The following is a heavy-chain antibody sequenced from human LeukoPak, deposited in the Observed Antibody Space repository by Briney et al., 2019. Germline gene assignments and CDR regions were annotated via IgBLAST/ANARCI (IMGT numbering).Heavy chain of an antibody. CDR3: ARDSLVRGVRWFDP. V-gene: IGHV4-4*07. CDR1: GGSISSYY. CDR2: IYSSGST. J-gene: IGHJ5*02. Sequence: SSETLSLTCTVSGGSISSYYWSWIRQPPGKGLEWIGRIYSSGSTNYNPSLKSRVTMSVDTSKNQFSLKLTSVTAADTAVYYCARDSLVRGVRWFDPWGQGTLVTVSS. D-gene: IGHD3-10*01.